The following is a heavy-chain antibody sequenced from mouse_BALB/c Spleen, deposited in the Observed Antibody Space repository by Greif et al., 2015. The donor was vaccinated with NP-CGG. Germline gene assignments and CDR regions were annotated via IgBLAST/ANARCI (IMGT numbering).Heavy chain of an antibody. V-gene: IGHV2-9*02. CDR3: ARDEGIYYGSDFDY. CDR2: IWAGGST. CDR1: GFSLTSYG. D-gene: IGHD2-2*01. Sequence: QVQLKESGPGLVAPSQSLSITCTVSGFSLTSYGVHWVRQPPGKGPEWLGVIWAGGSTNYNSALMSRLSISKDNSKSQVFLKMNSLQTDDTAMYYCARDEGIYYGSDFDYWGQGTTLTVSS. J-gene: IGHJ2*01.